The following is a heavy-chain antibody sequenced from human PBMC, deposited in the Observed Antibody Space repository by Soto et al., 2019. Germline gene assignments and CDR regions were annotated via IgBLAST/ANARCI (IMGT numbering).Heavy chain of an antibody. CDR2: IYYSGST. J-gene: IGHJ4*02. D-gene: IGHD3-22*01. Sequence: LSLTCTVSGGSISSGDYYWSWIRQPPGKGLEWIGYIYYSGSTYYNPSLKSRVTISVDTSKNQFSLKLSSVTAADTAVYYCARALDSSGYWLDYWGQGTLVTVSS. CDR1: GGSISSGDYY. V-gene: IGHV4-30-4*01. CDR3: ARALDSSGYWLDY.